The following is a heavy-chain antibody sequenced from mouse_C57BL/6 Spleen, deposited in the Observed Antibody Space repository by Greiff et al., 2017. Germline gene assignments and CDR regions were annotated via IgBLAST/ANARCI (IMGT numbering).Heavy chain of an antibody. Sequence: VQLHQSGSELRSPGSSVKLSCKDFDSEVFPIAYMSWVRQKPGHGVEWIGGILTSIGRTNYVENFEDKATLDADTLSNTAYLELNSLTSEDSAIYYCARLDVTRNFDVWGTGTTVTVSS. D-gene: IGHD2-13*01. V-gene: IGHV15-2*01. CDR3: ARLDVTRNFDV. CDR1: DSEVFPIAY. J-gene: IGHJ1*03. CDR2: ILTSIGRT.